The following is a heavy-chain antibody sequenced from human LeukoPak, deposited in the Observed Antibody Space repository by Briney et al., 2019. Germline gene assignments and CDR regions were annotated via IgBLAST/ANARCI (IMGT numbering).Heavy chain of an antibody. CDR2: ISGGGDGT. CDR3: AKDLHGSGTYFDY. J-gene: IGHJ4*02. D-gene: IGHD3-10*01. CDR1: GFTFSTYA. V-gene: IGHV3-23*01. Sequence: GGSLRLSCAASGFTFSTYAMTWVRQAPGKGLEWVSTISGGGDGTHYADSVKGRFTISRDNSKNTLYLQMSNPRADDTAVYYCAKDLHGSGTYFDYWGQGTLVPVSS.